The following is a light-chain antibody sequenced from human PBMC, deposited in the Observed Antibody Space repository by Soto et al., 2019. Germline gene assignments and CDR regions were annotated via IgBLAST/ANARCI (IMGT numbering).Light chain of an antibody. CDR3: SSSTSSSTLGV. V-gene: IGLV2-14*01. CDR2: EVS. CDR1: SSDVGGYNY. Sequence: QSALTQPASVSGSPGQSSTISCTGTSSDVGGYNYVSWYQQHPGKAPKLMIYEVSNRPSGVSNRFSGYKSGNTASLTISGLQAEDEADYNCSSSTSSSTLGVFGKGTELTVL. J-gene: IGLJ3*02.